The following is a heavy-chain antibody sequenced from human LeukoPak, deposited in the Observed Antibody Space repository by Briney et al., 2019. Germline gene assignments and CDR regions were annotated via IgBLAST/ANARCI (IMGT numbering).Heavy chain of an antibody. CDR1: GFTFSSYA. CDR2: ISGSGGST. D-gene: IGHD2-2*01. V-gene: IGHV3-23*01. CDR3: AKVFRDIVVVPAAIFDYYYYGMDV. Sequence: GGSLRLSCAASGFTFSSYAMSWVRQAPGKVLEWVSAISGSGGSTYYADSVKGRFTISRDNSKNTLYLQMNSLRAEDTAVYYCAKVFRDIVVVPAAIFDYYYYGMDVWGQGTTVTVSS. J-gene: IGHJ6*02.